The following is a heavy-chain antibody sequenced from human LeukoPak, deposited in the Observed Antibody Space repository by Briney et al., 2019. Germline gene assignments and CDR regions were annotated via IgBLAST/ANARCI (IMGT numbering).Heavy chain of an antibody. V-gene: IGHV4-4*07. CDR3: ARDGRYSAGGWFDP. CDR2: IYTSGST. D-gene: IGHD5-12*01. CDR1: GGSIRSYY. J-gene: IGHJ5*02. Sequence: KPSETLSLTCTVSGGSIRSYYWSWIRQPAGKGLEWIGRIYTSGSTNYNPSLKSRVTMSVDTSKNQFSLKLSSVTAADTAVYYCARDGRYSAGGWFDPWGQGTLVTVSS.